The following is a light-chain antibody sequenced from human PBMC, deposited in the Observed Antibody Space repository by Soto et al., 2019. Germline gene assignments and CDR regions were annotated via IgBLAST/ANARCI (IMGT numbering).Light chain of an antibody. CDR1: QSISSW. CDR3: QQYNSYSIT. Sequence: DIQMTQSPSTLSASEGDRVTITCRASQSISSWLAWYQQKPGKAPKLLIYKASSLESGVPSRFSGSGSGTEFTLTISSLQPDDFATYYCQQYNSYSITFGQGTRLEIK. J-gene: IGKJ5*01. CDR2: KAS. V-gene: IGKV1-5*03.